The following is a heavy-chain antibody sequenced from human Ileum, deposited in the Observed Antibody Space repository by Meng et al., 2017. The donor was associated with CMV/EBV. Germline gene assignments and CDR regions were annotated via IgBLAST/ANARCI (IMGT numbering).Heavy chain of an antibody. J-gene: IGHJ4*02. CDR2: IYSGGST. Sequence: SGFTVSSNYMSWVRQAPGKGLEWVSVIYSGGSTYYADSVKGRFTISRDNSKNTLYLQMNSLRAEDTAVYYCAREGYYYDSSGYYYLDYWGQGTLVTVSS. V-gene: IGHV3-53*01. CDR1: GFTVSSNY. D-gene: IGHD3-22*01. CDR3: AREGYYYDSSGYYYLDY.